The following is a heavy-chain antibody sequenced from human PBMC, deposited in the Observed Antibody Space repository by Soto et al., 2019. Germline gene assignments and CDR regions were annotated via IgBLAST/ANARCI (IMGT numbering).Heavy chain of an antibody. Sequence: GGSLRLSCAASGFTFSTYSMNWVRQAPGKGLEWVSYISSSSSTIFYTDSVKGRFTVSRDNAKNSLYLQMNSLRAEDTALYYCARHRYYEGSVPGYGMDVWGQGTTVTVSS. V-gene: IGHV3-48*01. D-gene: IGHD3-16*01. CDR1: GFTFSTYS. CDR3: ARHRYYEGSVPGYGMDV. J-gene: IGHJ6*02. CDR2: ISSSSSTI.